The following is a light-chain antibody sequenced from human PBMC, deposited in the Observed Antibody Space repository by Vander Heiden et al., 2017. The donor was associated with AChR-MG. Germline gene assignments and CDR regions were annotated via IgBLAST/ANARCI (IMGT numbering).Light chain of an antibody. CDR2: AAS. J-gene: IGKJ1*01. CDR3: QQSYSTPQT. Sequence: DIQMTQSPSSLSASVGDRVTITCRASQSISSYLNWYQQKPGKAPELLIYAASSFQSGVPSRFTGSGSGTDFTLTISILQPEDFATYYCQQSYSTPQTFGQGTKVEIK. V-gene: IGKV1-39*01. CDR1: QSISSY.